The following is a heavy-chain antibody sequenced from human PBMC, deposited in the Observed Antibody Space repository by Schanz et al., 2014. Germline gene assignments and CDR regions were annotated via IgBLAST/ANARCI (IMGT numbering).Heavy chain of an antibody. CDR2: MNPDSGNT. V-gene: IGHV1-8*01. CDR1: GYTFTSYD. D-gene: IGHD5-18*01. Sequence: QLQLVQSGAEVKRPGASVRVSCKASGYTFTSYDFNWVRQAPGQGLEWMGWMNPDSGNTGYAQKFQGRVTMTTDTSTGTAYMELRSLRSDDTALYYCTRGGYSYALSAFDIWGQGTMVTVSS. J-gene: IGHJ3*02. CDR3: TRGGYSYALSAFDI.